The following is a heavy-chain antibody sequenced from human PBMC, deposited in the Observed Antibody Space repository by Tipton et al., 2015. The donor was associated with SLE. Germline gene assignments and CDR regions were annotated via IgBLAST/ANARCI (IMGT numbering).Heavy chain of an antibody. J-gene: IGHJ6*04. CDR3: ARLGTEWAYVDV. D-gene: IGHD1-14*01. CDR2: IYYSGNT. CDR1: GDSTSVHY. Sequence: TLSLTCTVSGDSTSVHYWSWIRQSPGKGLEWIGYIYYSGNTNYNPSLKSRVRMSVDTSKNQISLKLNSVIAADTAVYYCARLGTEWAYVDVWGKGTTVTVSS. V-gene: IGHV4-59*11.